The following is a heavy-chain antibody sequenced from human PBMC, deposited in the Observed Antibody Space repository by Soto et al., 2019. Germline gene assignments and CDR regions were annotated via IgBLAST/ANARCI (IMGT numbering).Heavy chain of an antibody. V-gene: IGHV1-69*01. CDR2: IIPIFGTA. D-gene: IGHD6-19*01. CDR1: GGTFSSYA. CDR3: AGDRSSGFAYDAFDI. J-gene: IGHJ3*02. Sequence: QVQLVQSGAEVKKPGSSVKVSCKASGGTFSSYAISWVRQAPGQGLEWMGGIIPIFGTANYAQKFQGRVTITGDAARGTAYMGVSSLRCEDRAVYFGAGDRSSGFAYDAFDIWGQGTMVTVSS.